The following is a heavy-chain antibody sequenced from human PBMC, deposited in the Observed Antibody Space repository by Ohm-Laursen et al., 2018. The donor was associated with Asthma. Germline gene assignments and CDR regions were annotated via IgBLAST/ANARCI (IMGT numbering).Heavy chain of an antibody. J-gene: IGHJ6*02. V-gene: IGHV1-69*13. Sequence: SVKVSCKASGGTFSRYALSWVRQAPGQGLEWMGGIIPTFTTTHSAQKFQGRVTFTADESASAGYMGLSSLRPEDTAVYYCARDRYSNYLSNFYYFAMDVWGQGTTVTVSS. D-gene: IGHD4-11*01. CDR3: ARDRYSNYLSNFYYFAMDV. CDR1: GGTFSRYA. CDR2: IIPTFTTT.